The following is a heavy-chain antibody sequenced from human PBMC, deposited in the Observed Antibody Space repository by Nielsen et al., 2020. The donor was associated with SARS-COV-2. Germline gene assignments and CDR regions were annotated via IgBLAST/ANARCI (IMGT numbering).Heavy chain of an antibody. D-gene: IGHD2-15*01. CDR3: ARAVVVVVAATVHYYYYGMDV. Sequence: ASVKVSCKASGYTFTSYGISWVRQAPGQRLEWMGWISAYNGNTNYAQKLQGRVTMTTDTATSTAYMELRSLRSDATAVYYCARAVVVVVAATVHYYYYGMDVWGQGTTVTVSS. CDR2: ISAYNGNT. CDR1: GYTFTSYG. J-gene: IGHJ6*02. V-gene: IGHV1-18*01.